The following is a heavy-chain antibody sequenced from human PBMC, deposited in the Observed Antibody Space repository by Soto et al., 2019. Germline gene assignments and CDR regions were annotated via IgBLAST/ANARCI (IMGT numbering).Heavy chain of an antibody. CDR2: ISAYNGNT. Sequence: QVQLVQSGAEVKKPGASVKVSCKASGYTFTSYGISGVRQAPGQGLEWMGWISAYNGNTNHAQKIQGRVTMNTDTTTSTDYIEMRSLRSDDTAVYYCARDHSISWYENAFDMWGQGTMVAGAS. CDR1: GYTFTSYG. V-gene: IGHV1-18*01. CDR3: ARDHSISWYENAFDM. D-gene: IGHD6-13*01. J-gene: IGHJ3*02.